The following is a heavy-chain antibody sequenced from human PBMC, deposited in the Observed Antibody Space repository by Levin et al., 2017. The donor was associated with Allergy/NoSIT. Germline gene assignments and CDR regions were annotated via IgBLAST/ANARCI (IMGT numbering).Heavy chain of an antibody. CDR1: GGSISSYY. CDR2: IYTSGST. V-gene: IGHV4-4*07. CDR3: ARTNYDFWSGYYDY. Sequence: KPGGSLRLSCTVSGGSISSYYWSWIRQPAGKGLEWIGRIYTSGSTNYNPSLKSRVTMSVDTSKNQFSLKLSSVTAADTAVYYCARTNYDFWSGYYDYWGQGTLVTVSS. D-gene: IGHD3-3*01. J-gene: IGHJ4*02.